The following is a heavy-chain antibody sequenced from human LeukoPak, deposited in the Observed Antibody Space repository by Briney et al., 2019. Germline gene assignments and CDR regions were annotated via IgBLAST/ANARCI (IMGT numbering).Heavy chain of an antibody. D-gene: IGHD5-18*01. CDR3: ARGTGIQIWFQDQYYFDY. CDR2: IYYNGST. J-gene: IGHJ4*02. V-gene: IGHV4-59*01. Sequence: SETLSLTCTVSGGSISSYYWSWIRQPPGKGLEWIGYIYYNGSTNYNPSLKSRVTISVDTSKNQFSVKLRSVTAADTAVYYCARGTGIQIWFQDQYYFDYWGQGTLVTVSS. CDR1: GGSISSYY.